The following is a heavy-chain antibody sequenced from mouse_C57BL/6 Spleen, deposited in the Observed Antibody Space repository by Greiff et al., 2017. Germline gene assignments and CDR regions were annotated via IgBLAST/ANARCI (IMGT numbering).Heavy chain of an antibody. CDR1: GFTFSSYA. CDR2: ISDGGSYT. D-gene: IGHD1-1*01. Sequence: EVKLMESGGGLVKPGGSLKLSCAASGFTFSSYAMSWVRQTPEQRLEWVATISDGGSYTYYPDNVKGRFTISRDNAKNNLYLQMSHLKSEDTAMYYCARDLLITSFAYWGQGTLVTVSA. CDR3: ARDLLITSFAY. J-gene: IGHJ3*01. V-gene: IGHV5-4*01.